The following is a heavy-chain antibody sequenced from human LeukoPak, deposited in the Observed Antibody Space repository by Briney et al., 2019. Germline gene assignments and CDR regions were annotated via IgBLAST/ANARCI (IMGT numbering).Heavy chain of an antibody. D-gene: IGHD5-24*01. CDR3: AKEYVATIFHDDYYYYYGMDV. CDR1: GFTFSSYG. CDR2: ISYDGSNK. Sequence: PGGSLRLSCAASGFTFSSYGMHWVRQAPGKGLEWVAVISYDGSNKYYADSVKGRFTISRDNSKNTLYLQMNSLRAEDTAVYYCAKEYVATIFHDDYYYYYGMDVWGQGTTVTVSS. J-gene: IGHJ6*02. V-gene: IGHV3-30*18.